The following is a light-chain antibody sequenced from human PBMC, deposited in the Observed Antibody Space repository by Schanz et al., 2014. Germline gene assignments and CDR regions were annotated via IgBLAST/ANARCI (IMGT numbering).Light chain of an antibody. CDR2: GAS. V-gene: IGKV3-20*01. Sequence: EIVLTQSPGTLSLSPGERATLSCRASQSFSARPLAWYQQKPGQAPRLLIYGASSRATGIPDRFSGSGSGTDFSLTISRLEPEDCAVYYCQQYGTSPFTFGPGTKVDIK. CDR1: QSFSARP. CDR3: QQYGTSPFT. J-gene: IGKJ3*01.